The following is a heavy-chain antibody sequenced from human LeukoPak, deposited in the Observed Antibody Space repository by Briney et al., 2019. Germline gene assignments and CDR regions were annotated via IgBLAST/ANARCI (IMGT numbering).Heavy chain of an antibody. CDR3: ARGPFIVVVPAAISD. D-gene: IGHD2-2*02. J-gene: IGHJ4*02. CDR2: IYYSGST. Sequence: SETLSLTCTASGGPISSGGYYWSWIRQHPGKGLEWIGYIYYSGSTYYNPSLKSRVTISVDTSKNQFSLKLSSVTAADTAVYYCARGPFIVVVPAAISDWGQGTLVTVSS. CDR1: GGPISSGGYY. V-gene: IGHV4-31*03.